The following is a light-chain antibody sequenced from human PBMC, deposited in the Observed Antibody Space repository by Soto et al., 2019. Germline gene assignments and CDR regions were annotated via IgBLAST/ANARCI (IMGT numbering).Light chain of an antibody. J-gene: IGLJ3*02. CDR2: AVS. CDR1: SSDVGDYNY. CDR3: SSYTNSRKWV. Sequence: QSALTQPASVSGSPGQSMTISCTGASSDVGDYNYVSWYQHHPGKAPKLMIYAVSDRPSGVSDRFSGSKSGNTASLTISGLQAEDEADYYCSSYTNSRKWVFGGGTKLTVL. V-gene: IGLV2-14*03.